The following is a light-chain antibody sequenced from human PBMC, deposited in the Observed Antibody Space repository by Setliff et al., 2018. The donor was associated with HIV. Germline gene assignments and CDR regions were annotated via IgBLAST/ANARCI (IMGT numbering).Light chain of an antibody. CDR3: ASWDANLDGPS. CDR1: SSNIGRNT. J-gene: IGLJ2*01. V-gene: IGLV1-44*01. Sequence: QSALTQPPSASGTPGQRVTIPCSGSSSNIGRNTVNWYQQFPRMAPKLLIYGNDRRPSGVPDRFSGSKSGISASLAISGLQSEDEADYYCASWDANLDGPSFGGGTKVTVL. CDR2: GND.